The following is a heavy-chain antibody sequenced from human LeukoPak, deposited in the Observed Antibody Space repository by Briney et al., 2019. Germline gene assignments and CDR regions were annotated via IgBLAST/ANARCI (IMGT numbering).Heavy chain of an antibody. Sequence: PGGSLRLSCAASGFTFSSYAMSWVRQAPGKGLEWVSAISGSGGSTYYADSVKGRFTISRDNSKNTLHLQMNSLRAEDTAVYYCAKIYSGSYYELDYWGQGTLVTVSS. D-gene: IGHD1-26*01. J-gene: IGHJ4*02. V-gene: IGHV3-23*01. CDR3: AKIYSGSYYELDY. CDR1: GFTFSSYA. CDR2: ISGSGGST.